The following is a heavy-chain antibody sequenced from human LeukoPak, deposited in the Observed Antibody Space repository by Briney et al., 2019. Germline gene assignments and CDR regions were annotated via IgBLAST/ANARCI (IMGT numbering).Heavy chain of an antibody. CDR2: IYTSGST. V-gene: IGHV4-61*02. CDR1: GGSIGSGSYY. Sequence: SQTLSLTXTVSGGSIGSGSYYWSWIRQPARKGLEWIGRIYTSGSTNYNPSLKSRVTISVDTSKNQFSLKLSSVTAADTAVYYCASRSIAAAGWYYFDYWGQGTLVTVSS. J-gene: IGHJ4*02. CDR3: ASRSIAAAGWYYFDY. D-gene: IGHD6-13*01.